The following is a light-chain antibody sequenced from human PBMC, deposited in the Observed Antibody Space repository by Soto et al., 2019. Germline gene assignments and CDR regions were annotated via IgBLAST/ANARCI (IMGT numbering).Light chain of an antibody. J-gene: IGKJ1*01. CDR1: QTFNFW. CDR2: EAF. CDR3: QHYNTWT. Sequence: DIQMTQSPSRMYASVGDTITITCRASQTFNFWVTWYQQKPGKAPKLLIYEAFTLQSGVSSRFSGNGSGTEFSLTISSLQADDFGSYYCQHYNTWTFGPGTKVDIK. V-gene: IGKV1-5*01.